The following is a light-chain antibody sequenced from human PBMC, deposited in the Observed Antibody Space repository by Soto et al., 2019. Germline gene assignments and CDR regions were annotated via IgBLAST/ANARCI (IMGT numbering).Light chain of an antibody. V-gene: IGKV3-20*01. J-gene: IGKJ1*01. CDR2: ATS. CDR3: QQFVSSRT. Sequence: EIVLTQSPGTLSLSPGETATLSCRASQTVNSDYLAWFQQRPGQAPRLLIFATSRRATDIPDRFSGSGSGTDFTLTISRLEPEDFAVYYCQQFVSSRTFGQGTKVDIK. CDR1: QTVNSDY.